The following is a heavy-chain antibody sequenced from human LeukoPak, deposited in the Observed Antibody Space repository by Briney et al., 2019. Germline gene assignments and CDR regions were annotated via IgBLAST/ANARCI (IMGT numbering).Heavy chain of an antibody. CDR2: ISHSGST. CDR3: ARRERRSSRFDP. Sequence: PSETLSLTCTVSGGSVSSGGYSWNWIRQPPGKGLEWIGYISHSGSTDYNPSLKSRVTISVDTSKNQFSLKLSSVAAADTAVYYCARRERRSSRFDPWGQGTLVTVSS. V-gene: IGHV4-30-2*01. CDR1: GGSVSSGGYS. D-gene: IGHD6-13*01. J-gene: IGHJ5*02.